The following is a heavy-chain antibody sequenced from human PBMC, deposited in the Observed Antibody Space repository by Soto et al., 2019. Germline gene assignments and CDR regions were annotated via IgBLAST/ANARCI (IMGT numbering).Heavy chain of an antibody. D-gene: IGHD3-10*01. CDR3: TRGPRPSSVGTGAF. V-gene: IGHV3-74*01. Sequence: PGGSLRLSCTASGFTFSVYWMHWVRQVPGKGPEWVSRISDDGSRADYADSVKGRFTISRDNAKNTLYLEMHALRADDTAVYYCTRGPRPSSVGTGAFWGQGTPVTVSS. CDR2: ISDDGSRA. J-gene: IGHJ4*02. CDR1: GFTFSVYW.